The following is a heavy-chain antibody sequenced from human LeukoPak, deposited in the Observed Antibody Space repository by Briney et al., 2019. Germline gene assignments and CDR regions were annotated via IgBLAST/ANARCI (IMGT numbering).Heavy chain of an antibody. D-gene: IGHD3-9*01. V-gene: IGHV4-59*01. CDR2: IYYSGST. J-gene: IGHJ4*02. Sequence: PSETLSLTCTVSGGSISSYYWSWIRQPPGKGLEWIGYIYYSGSTNYNPSLKSRVTISVDTSKNQFSLKLSSVTAADTAVYYCASSVLRYFDWFYYFDYWGQGTLVTVSS. CDR3: ASSVLRYFDWFYYFDY. CDR1: GGSISSYY.